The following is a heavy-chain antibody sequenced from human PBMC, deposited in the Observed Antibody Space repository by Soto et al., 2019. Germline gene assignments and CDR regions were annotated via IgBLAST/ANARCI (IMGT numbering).Heavy chain of an antibody. V-gene: IGHV4-30-2*01. Sequence: WTWIRQPPGKGLEWIGYIYHSGSTYYNPSLKSRVTISVDRSKNQFSLKLSSVTAADTAVYYCARVPSPWGQGTLVTVSS. CDR3: ARVPSP. CDR2: IYHSGST. J-gene: IGHJ5*02.